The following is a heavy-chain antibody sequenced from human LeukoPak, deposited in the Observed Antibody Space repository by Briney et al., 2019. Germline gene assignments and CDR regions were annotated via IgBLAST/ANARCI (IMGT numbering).Heavy chain of an antibody. V-gene: IGHV3-74*01. CDR2: IKSDGSST. Sequence: PGGSLRLSCAASGFTFSTYWMRWVRQAPGKGLVWVSHIKSDGSSTSYADSVKGRFTISRDNAKNTLYLQMNSLRAEDTAVYYCARDRGYTQDYWGQGTLVTVSS. CDR3: ARDRGYTQDY. D-gene: IGHD5-12*01. CDR1: GFTFSTYW. J-gene: IGHJ4*02.